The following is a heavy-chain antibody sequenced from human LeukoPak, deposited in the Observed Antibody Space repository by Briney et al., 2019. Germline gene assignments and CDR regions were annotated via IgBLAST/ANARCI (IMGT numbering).Heavy chain of an antibody. CDR3: ANRSYILPGYFDY. J-gene: IGHJ4*02. D-gene: IGHD3-9*01. CDR1: GGSFSGYY. CDR2: INHSGST. Sequence: SETLSLTCAVYGGSFSGYYWSWIRQPPGKGLEWIGEINHSGSTNYNPSLKSRVTISVDTSKNQFSLKLSSVTAADTAVYYCANRSYILPGYFDYWGQGTLVTVSS. V-gene: IGHV4-34*01.